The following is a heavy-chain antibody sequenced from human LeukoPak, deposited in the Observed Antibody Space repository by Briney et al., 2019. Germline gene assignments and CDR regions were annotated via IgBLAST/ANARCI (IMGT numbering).Heavy chain of an antibody. CDR3: ARDGPMVRGLIIMTNNPFDY. D-gene: IGHD3-10*01. V-gene: IGHV1-69-2*01. J-gene: IGHJ4*02. CDR2: VDPEDGET. CDR1: GYTFTDYY. Sequence: GASVKVSCKASGYTFTDYYMHWVQQAPGKGLEWMGRVDPEDGETIYAEKFQGRVTITADTSTDTAYMELSSLRSEDTAVYYCARDGPMVRGLIIMTNNPFDYWGQGTLVTVSS.